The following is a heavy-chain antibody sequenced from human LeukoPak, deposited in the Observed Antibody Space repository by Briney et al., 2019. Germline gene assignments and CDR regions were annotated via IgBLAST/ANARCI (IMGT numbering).Heavy chain of an antibody. CDR1: VGPLRSFY. Sequence: SETLSLTCAVHVGPLRSFYWSWIRQAPGKGLEWIGEINHSGSTNYMPSVKNRMTIPVDTSKKHPSLTLRSVTAAETALYYCARGRVVVVAVTASKGDAFDIWGEGTTVTVSS. CDR2: INHSGST. V-gene: IGHV4-34*01. J-gene: IGHJ3*02. CDR3: ARGRVVVVAVTASKGDAFDI. D-gene: IGHD2-15*01.